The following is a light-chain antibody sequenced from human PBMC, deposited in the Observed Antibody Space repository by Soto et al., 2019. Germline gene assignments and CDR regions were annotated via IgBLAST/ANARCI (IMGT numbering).Light chain of an antibody. CDR1: QSVGSY. CDR2: DAS. V-gene: IGKV3-11*01. Sequence: ELVLPQSRATLSLSPGERATLSCRASQSVGSYFAWYQQKPGQAPRLLIYDASNMSTGIPARFSGSGSVTDFTLTNSSLEPDYFAVYYCQQRGNCPLTFGQGTRVDIK. J-gene: IGKJ1*01. CDR3: QQRGNCPLT.